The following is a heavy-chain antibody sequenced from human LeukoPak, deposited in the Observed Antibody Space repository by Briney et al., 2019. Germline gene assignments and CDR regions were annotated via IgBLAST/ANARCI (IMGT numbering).Heavy chain of an antibody. D-gene: IGHD3-10*01. J-gene: IGHJ4*02. CDR3: AKQTVWFGDISTARFDY. CDR1: GFTFNSHW. Sequence: GGSLRLSCAASGFTFNSHWMSWVRQAPGKGLEWVSGISGSGGSTYYADSVKGRFTISRDNSKNTLYLQMNSLRAEDTAVYYCAKQTVWFGDISTARFDYWGQGTLVTVSS. V-gene: IGHV3-23*01. CDR2: ISGSGGST.